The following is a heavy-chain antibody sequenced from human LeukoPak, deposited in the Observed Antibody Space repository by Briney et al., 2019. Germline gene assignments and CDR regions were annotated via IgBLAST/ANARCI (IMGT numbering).Heavy chain of an antibody. D-gene: IGHD6-19*01. CDR2: INPNSGGT. V-gene: IGHV1-2*02. J-gene: IGHJ4*02. Sequence: ASVKVSCKASGYTFTGYYMHWVRQAPGQGLEWTGWINPNSGGTNYAQKFQGRVTMTTDTSTSTAYMELRSLRSDDTAVYYCARQVRGWYEIDYWGQGTLVTVSS. CDR3: ARQVRGWYEIDY. CDR1: GYTFTGYY.